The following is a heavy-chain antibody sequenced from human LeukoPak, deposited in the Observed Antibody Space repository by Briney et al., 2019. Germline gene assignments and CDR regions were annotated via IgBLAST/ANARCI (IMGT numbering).Heavy chain of an antibody. Sequence: GGFLRLSCAASGFTVSSNYMSWVRQAPGKGLEWVSVIYSGGSTYYADSVKGRFTISRDNSKNTLYLQMNSLRAEDTAVYYCARGYHIVVVTAWILGAFDIWGQGTMVTVSS. CDR2: IYSGGST. CDR3: ARGYHIVVVTAWILGAFDI. D-gene: IGHD2-21*02. V-gene: IGHV3-66*01. J-gene: IGHJ3*02. CDR1: GFTVSSNY.